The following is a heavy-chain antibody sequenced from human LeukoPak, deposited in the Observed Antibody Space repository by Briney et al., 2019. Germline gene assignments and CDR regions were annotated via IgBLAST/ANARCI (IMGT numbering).Heavy chain of an antibody. CDR3: ARILPRQYRPPYYYYMDV. J-gene: IGHJ6*03. D-gene: IGHD4-11*01. CDR2: ISCSSSTI. Sequence: GGSLRLSCAASGFTFSSYSMNWVRQAPGKGLEWVSYISCSSSTIYYADSVKGRFTISRDNAKNSLYLQMNSLRAEDTAVYYCARILPRQYRPPYYYYMDVWGKGTTVTVSS. CDR1: GFTFSSYS. V-gene: IGHV3-48*01.